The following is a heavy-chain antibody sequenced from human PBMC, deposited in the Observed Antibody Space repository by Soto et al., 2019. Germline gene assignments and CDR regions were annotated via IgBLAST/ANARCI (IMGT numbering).Heavy chain of an antibody. CDR2: INPNSGNT. Sequence: ASVKVSCKASGYTFTSYYMHWVRQAPGQGLEWMGIINPNSGNTGYAQKFQGRVTMTRNTSISTAYMELSSLRSEDTTVYYCARRTIFGVVALYYYYYMDVWGKGTTVTVSS. J-gene: IGHJ6*03. D-gene: IGHD3-3*01. CDR1: GYTFTSYY. V-gene: IGHV1-8*02. CDR3: ARRTIFGVVALYYYYYMDV.